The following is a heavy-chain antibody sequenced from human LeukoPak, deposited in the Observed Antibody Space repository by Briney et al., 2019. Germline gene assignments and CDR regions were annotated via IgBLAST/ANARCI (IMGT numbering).Heavy chain of an antibody. CDR3: AIDAPTGTTDY. CDR2: IYSGGST. D-gene: IGHD1-1*01. V-gene: IGHV3-53*01. J-gene: IGHJ4*02. CDR1: GFTFSSNY. Sequence: GGSLRLSCAASGFTFSSNYMNWVRQAPGKGPEWVSVIYSGGSTYYADSVKGRFTISRDNSKNTLYLQMNSLRAEDTAVYYCAIDAPTGTTDYCGQGTLVTVSS.